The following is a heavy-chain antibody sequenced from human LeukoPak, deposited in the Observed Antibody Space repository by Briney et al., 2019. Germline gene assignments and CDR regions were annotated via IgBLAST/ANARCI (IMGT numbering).Heavy chain of an antibody. D-gene: IGHD3-22*01. CDR1: GFTFSSYA. CDR3: ATAAYDSGSYIVNHDY. Sequence: GGSLRLSCAASGFTFSSYAMSWVRQAPGKGLEWVSAISGSGGSTYYADSVKGRFTISRDNSKSTLYLQMSSLRAEDTAVYYCATAAYDSGSYIVNHDYWGQGTLVTVSS. V-gene: IGHV3-23*01. CDR2: ISGSGGST. J-gene: IGHJ4*02.